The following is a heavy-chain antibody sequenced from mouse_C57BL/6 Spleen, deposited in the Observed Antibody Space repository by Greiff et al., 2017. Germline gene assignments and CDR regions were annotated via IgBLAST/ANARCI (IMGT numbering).Heavy chain of an antibody. Sequence: QVHVKQSGAELVRPGASVTLSCKASGYTFTDYEMHWVKQTPVHGLEWIGAIDPETGGTAYNQKFKGKAILTADKSSSTAYMELRSLTSEDSAVYYCTRGPLDGYLYAMDYWGQGTSVTVSS. V-gene: IGHV1-15*01. CDR3: TRGPLDGYLYAMDY. D-gene: IGHD2-3*01. J-gene: IGHJ4*01. CDR1: GYTFTDYE. CDR2: IDPETGGT.